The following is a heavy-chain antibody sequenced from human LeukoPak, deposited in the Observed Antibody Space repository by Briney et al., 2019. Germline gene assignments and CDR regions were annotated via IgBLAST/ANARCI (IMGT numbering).Heavy chain of an antibody. D-gene: IGHD2-15*01. V-gene: IGHV1-2*02. CDR3: ARERYCSGGSCDYYGMDV. J-gene: IGHJ6*02. Sequence: ASVKVSCKASGYTFTSYYMHWVRQAPGQGLEWMGWINPNSGGTNYAQKFQGRVTMTRDTSISTAYMELSRLRSDDTAVYYCARERYCSGGSCDYYGMDVWGQGTTVTVSS. CDR1: GYTFTSYY. CDR2: INPNSGGT.